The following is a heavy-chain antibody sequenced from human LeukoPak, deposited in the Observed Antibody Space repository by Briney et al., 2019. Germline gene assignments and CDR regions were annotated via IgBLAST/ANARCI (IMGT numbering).Heavy chain of an antibody. Sequence: SETLSLTRTVSGGSISSGSYFWTWIWQPAGKGLEWFGRIYSSGSTNYIPSLKSRVTLSVDTSKNQFSLKLSSVTAADTAVYYCARGGGSGYFLYYYYYYMDVWGKGTTVTISS. CDR2: IYSSGST. J-gene: IGHJ6*03. CDR1: GGSISSGSYF. CDR3: ARGGGSGYFLYYYYYYMDV. D-gene: IGHD3-22*01. V-gene: IGHV4-61*02.